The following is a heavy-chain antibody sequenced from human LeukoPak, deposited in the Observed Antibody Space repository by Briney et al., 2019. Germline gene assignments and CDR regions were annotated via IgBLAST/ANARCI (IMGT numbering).Heavy chain of an antibody. J-gene: IGHJ4*02. CDR3: ARDTSH. CDR2: IYYSGGT. Sequence: SETLSLTCTVPGGSISSYYWSWIRQPPGKGLEWIGYIYYSGGTDYNPSLKSRVTISVDTSKNQFSLKLSSVTAADTAVYYCARDTSHWGQGTLVTVSS. CDR1: GGSISSYY. V-gene: IGHV4-59*01.